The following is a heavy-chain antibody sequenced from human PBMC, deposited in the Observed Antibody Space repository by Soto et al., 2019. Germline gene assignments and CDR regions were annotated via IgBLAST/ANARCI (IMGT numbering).Heavy chain of an antibody. J-gene: IGHJ6*02. Sequence: ASVKGSCKASGYTFTSYYMHWVRQAPGQGLEWMGIINPSGGSTSYAQKFQGRVTMTRDTSTSTVYMELSSLRSEDTAVYYCARRGYDYVWGSHNEGYYYYGMDVWGQGTTVSVSS. D-gene: IGHD3-16*01. CDR2: INPSGGST. CDR1: GYTFTSYY. CDR3: ARRGYDYVWGSHNEGYYYYGMDV. V-gene: IGHV1-46*01.